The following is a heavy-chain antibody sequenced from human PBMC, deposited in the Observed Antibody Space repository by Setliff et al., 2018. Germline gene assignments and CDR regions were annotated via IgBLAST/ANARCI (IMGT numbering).Heavy chain of an antibody. V-gene: IGHV1-2*02. J-gene: IGHJ4*02. CDR2: INPNSGGA. D-gene: IGHD3-22*01. Sequence: ASVKVSCKASGYIFAGYYMHRVRQAPGQGLEWLGWINPNSGGAHYAQKFQGRVTMTRDTSISTGYMELSRLRSDDTAVYYCARINFYVSSGYYYAADNWGQGTLVTVP. CDR3: ARINFYVSSGYYYAADN. CDR1: GYIFAGYY.